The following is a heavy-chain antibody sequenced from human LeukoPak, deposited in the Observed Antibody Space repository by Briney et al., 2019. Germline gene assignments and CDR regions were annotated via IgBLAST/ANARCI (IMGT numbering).Heavy chain of an antibody. CDR1: GFTFDSYA. CDR2: ISSPGSST. J-gene: IGHJ4*02. D-gene: IGHD2-2*01. Sequence: GGSLRLSCAASGFTFDSYAMTWVRQAPGKGLEWVSYISSPGSSTFYADSVKGRFTISRDNSKNTLYLQMNSLRAEDTAVYYCAKRGIPTSAYYFDYWGQGTLITVFS. V-gene: IGHV3-23*01. CDR3: AKRGIPTSAYYFDY.